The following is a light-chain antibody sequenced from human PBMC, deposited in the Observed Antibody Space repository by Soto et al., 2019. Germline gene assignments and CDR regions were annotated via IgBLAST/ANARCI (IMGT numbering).Light chain of an antibody. CDR3: QQYGSSSWT. V-gene: IGKV3-20*01. CDR1: QSVSSSY. J-gene: IGKJ1*01. Sequence: VWTQSPGTLSLSPGERATLSCRASQSVSSSYLAWYQQKPGQAPRLLIYGTSSRATGIPDRFSGSGSGTDFTLTISRLEPEDFAVYYCQQYGSSSWTFGQGTKVDIK. CDR2: GTS.